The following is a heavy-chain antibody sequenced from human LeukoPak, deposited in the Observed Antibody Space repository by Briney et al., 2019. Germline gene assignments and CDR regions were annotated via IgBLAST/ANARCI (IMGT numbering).Heavy chain of an antibody. CDR3: ARRGYYDTSGYLFDY. CDR1: GFTFSSYT. Sequence: PGGSLRLSCAAPGFTFSSYTMNWVRQAPGKGLEWVSYITTSGSTMYYADSVKGRFTISRDNAKNSLYLQMNSLRAEDTAVYYCARRGYYDTSGYLFDYWGQGTLVTVSS. J-gene: IGHJ4*02. CDR2: ITTSGSTM. D-gene: IGHD3-22*01. V-gene: IGHV3-48*03.